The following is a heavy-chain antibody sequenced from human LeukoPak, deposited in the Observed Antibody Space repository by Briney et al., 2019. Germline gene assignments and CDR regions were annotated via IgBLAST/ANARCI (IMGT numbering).Heavy chain of an antibody. D-gene: IGHD6-19*01. V-gene: IGHV4-59*01. CDR1: GGSISSYY. CDR3: ARYSSGWYAPFDP. Sequence: SETLSLTCTVSGGSISSYYWSWIRQPPGKGLEWIGYIYYSGSTNYNPSLKSRVTISVDTSKNQFSPKLSSVTAADTAVYYCARYSSGWYAPFDPWGQGTLVTVSS. J-gene: IGHJ5*02. CDR2: IYYSGST.